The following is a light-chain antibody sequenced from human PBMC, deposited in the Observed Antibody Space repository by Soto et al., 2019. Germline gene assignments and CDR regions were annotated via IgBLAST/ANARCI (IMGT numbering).Light chain of an antibody. Sequence: DMQRTQSPSTLSASVGDRVTITCRASQSISSWLAWYQQKPGKAPKLLIYDASSLESGVPSRFSGSGSGTEFTLTISSLQPDDFATYYCQQYNSYPFPLGGEPKVDIK. J-gene: IGKJ4*01. CDR1: QSISSW. CDR2: DAS. CDR3: QQYNSYPFP. V-gene: IGKV1-5*01.